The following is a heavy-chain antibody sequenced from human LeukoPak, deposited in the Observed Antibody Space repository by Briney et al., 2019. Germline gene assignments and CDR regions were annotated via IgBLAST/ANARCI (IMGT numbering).Heavy chain of an antibody. J-gene: IGHJ6*03. CDR1: GGSISSGSYY. CDR2: IYTSGST. CDR3: ARGLPSYGDYVDYYFYMDV. D-gene: IGHD4-17*01. Sequence: SQTLSLTCTVSGGSISSGSYYWSWIRQPAGKGLEWIGRIYTSGSTNYNPSLKSRVTISVDTSKNQFSLKLSSVTAADTAVYYCARGLPSYGDYVDYYFYMDVWGKGTTVTVSS. V-gene: IGHV4-61*02.